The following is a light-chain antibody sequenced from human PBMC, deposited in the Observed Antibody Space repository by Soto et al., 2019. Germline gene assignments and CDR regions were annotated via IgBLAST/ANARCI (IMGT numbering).Light chain of an antibody. J-gene: IGKJ2*01. CDR2: GAT. Sequence: EIVLTQSPGTLSLSPGEKATLSCRASQTVYMTSLAWDQQRPGQGPRLLIYGATIRASGLPDRFSGSGSGTDFTLTISRLEPEDFAVYYCQQYGDAPNTFGQGTKLELK. CDR1: QTVYMTS. V-gene: IGKV3-20*01. CDR3: QQYGDAPNT.